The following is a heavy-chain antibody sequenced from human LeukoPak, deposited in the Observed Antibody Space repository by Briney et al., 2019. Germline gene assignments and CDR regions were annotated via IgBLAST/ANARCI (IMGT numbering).Heavy chain of an antibody. J-gene: IGHJ3*02. D-gene: IGHD5-24*01. CDR2: IYTSGST. CDR1: GGSISSGSYY. V-gene: IGHV4-61*02. Sequence: SETLSLTCTASGGSISSGSYYWSWIRQPAGKGLEWIGRIYTSGSTNYNPSLKSRVTISVDTSKNQFSLKLSSVTAADTAVYYCARDRVEMASDAFDIWGQGTMVTVSS. CDR3: ARDRVEMASDAFDI.